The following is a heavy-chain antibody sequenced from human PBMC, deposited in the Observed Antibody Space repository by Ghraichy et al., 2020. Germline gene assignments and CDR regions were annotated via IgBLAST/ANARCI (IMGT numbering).Heavy chain of an antibody. CDR1: GDSVSSNSAA. CDR3: ARDWQQLKTRGSGWYYYYYGMDV. D-gene: IGHD6-13*01. V-gene: IGHV6-1*01. J-gene: IGHJ6*02. CDR2: TYYRSKWYN. Sequence: SQTLSLTCAISGDSVSSNSAAWNWIRQSPSRGLEWLGRTYYRSKWYNDYAVSVKSRITINPDTSKNQFSLQLNSVTPEDTAVYYCARDWQQLKTRGSGWYYYYYGMDVWGQGTTVTVSS.